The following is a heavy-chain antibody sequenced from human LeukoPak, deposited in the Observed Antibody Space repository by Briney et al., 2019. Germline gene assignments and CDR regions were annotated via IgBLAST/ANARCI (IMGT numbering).Heavy chain of an antibody. D-gene: IGHD5-24*01. CDR3: ARGSRDGYKDY. CDR1: GGSISSYY. V-gene: IGHV4-59*01. J-gene: IGHJ4*02. CDR2: IYYSGST. Sequence: SETLSLTCTVSGGSISSYYWSWIQQPPGKGLEWIGYIYYSGSTNYNPSLKSRVTISVDTSKNQFSLKLSSVTAADTAVYYCARGSRDGYKDYWGQGTLVTVSS.